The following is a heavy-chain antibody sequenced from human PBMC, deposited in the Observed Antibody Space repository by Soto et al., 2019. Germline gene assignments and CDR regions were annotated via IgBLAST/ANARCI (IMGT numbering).Heavy chain of an antibody. V-gene: IGHV3-23*01. CDR1: GFTFSDYA. CDR2: ISSSGRQT. J-gene: IGHJ4*02. CDR3: AKDRTTFGVINQYFFDS. D-gene: IGHD3-3*01. Sequence: SGGSLRLSCAASGFTFSDYAMSWVRQAPGKGLEWVSAISSSGRQTYYADSVRGRFTILRDNSKNALYLQMSSRRAGDTAVYYCAKDRTTFGVINQYFFDSWGQGTLVTVSS.